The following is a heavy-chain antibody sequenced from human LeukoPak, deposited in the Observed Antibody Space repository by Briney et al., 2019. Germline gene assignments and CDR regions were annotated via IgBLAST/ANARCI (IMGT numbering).Heavy chain of an antibody. Sequence: GWSLRLSCAASGFTFSSYGIHWVRQAPGKGLEWVAVISSVGSNKYYADSVKGRFTISRDNSKNTLYLQMNSLRAEDTAVYYCAKGGSSGWFDYFDYWGQGTLVTVSS. CDR1: GFTFSSYG. D-gene: IGHD6-19*01. V-gene: IGHV3-30*18. CDR2: ISSVGSNK. CDR3: AKGGSSGWFDYFDY. J-gene: IGHJ4*02.